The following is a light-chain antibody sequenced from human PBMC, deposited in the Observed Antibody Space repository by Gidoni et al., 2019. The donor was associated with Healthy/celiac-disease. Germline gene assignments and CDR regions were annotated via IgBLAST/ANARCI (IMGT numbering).Light chain of an antibody. CDR2: AAS. CDR3: QQSYSTPFT. Sequence: DIDMPHSPSSLSVSVGDRVTITCRASQSISSYLNWYQQKPGKAPKLLIYAASSLQSGVPSRFSGSGSGTDFTLTISSLQPEDFATYYCQQSYSTPFTFGPGTKVDIK. J-gene: IGKJ3*01. V-gene: IGKV1-39*01. CDR1: QSISSY.